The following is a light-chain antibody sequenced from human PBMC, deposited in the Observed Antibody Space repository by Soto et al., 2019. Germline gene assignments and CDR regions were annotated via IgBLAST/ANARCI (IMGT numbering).Light chain of an antibody. Sequence: QSVLTQPPSVSGAPGQRVTISCSGSSSNIGAGYDVHWYQQLPGRAPKLLIYDNTHRPSGVPDRCSGSNSGTSASLAITGLEAEDEAYYYCRSFGRRLSVVFGGGTKLTVL. CDR2: DNT. V-gene: IGLV1-40*01. CDR3: RSFGRRLSVV. CDR1: SSNIGAGYD. J-gene: IGLJ2*01.